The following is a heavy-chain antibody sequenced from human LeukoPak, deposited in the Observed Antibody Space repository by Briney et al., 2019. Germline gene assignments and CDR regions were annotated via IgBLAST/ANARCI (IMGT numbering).Heavy chain of an antibody. J-gene: IGHJ4*02. CDR1: GFTFRSYA. V-gene: IGHV3-30-3*01. CDR3: ARDRGEHYSTDY. CDR2: ISYDGTVK. Sequence: GGSLRLSCAASGFTFRSYAIHWVRQAPGKGLEWVAFISYDGTVKYYADSVKGRFSISRDNSKNTLSLQMNSLRGDDTAVYYCARDRGEHYSTDYWGQGTLVTVAS. D-gene: IGHD3-10*01.